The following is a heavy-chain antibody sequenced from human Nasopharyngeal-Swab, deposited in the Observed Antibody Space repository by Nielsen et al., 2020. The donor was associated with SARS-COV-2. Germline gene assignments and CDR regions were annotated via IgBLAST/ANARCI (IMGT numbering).Heavy chain of an antibody. D-gene: IGHD6-13*01. CDR2: TYYRSQWNY. J-gene: IGHJ3*01. CDR3: ARIQQQLPGIV. V-gene: IGHV6-1*01. Sequence: SETLSLTCAISGDSVSNNRAAWSLIRQSPSRGLAWLGRTYYRSQWNYDYADSVRGRVTVNPDTSRNQVSLHLNSVTPEDTAVYYCARIQQQLPGIVWGQGTMVIVSS. CDR1: GDSVSNNRAA.